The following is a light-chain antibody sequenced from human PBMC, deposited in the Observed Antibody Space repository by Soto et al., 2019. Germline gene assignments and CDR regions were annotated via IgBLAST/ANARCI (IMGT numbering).Light chain of an antibody. CDR3: SSYAGSNNFCV. Sequence: QSVLTQPASVSGSPGQSITISCTGTSSDVGGYNYVSWYQQHPGKAPKLIIYEVSERPSGVPDRFSGSKSGDTASLTVSGLQAEDEADYYCSSYAGSNNFCVFGTGTKLTVL. V-gene: IGLV2-8*01. J-gene: IGLJ1*01. CDR1: SSDVGGYNY. CDR2: EVS.